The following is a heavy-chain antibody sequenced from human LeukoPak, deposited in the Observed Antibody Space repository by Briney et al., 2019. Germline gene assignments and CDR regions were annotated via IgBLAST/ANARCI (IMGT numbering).Heavy chain of an antibody. Sequence: GGSLRLTCAASGFTFSSYSVNWVRQAPGKGLEWVSSISSSSSYIYYADSVKGRFTISRDNAKNSLYLQMNSLRAEDTAVYYCARVGRGPLSCLDYWCQATTVTVSS. V-gene: IGHV3-21*01. CDR1: GFTFSSYS. CDR2: ISSSSSYI. J-gene: IGHJ4*02. CDR3: ARVGRGPLSCLDY. D-gene: IGHD6-25*01.